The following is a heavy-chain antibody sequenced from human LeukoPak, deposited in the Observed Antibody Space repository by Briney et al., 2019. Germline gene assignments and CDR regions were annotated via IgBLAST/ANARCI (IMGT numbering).Heavy chain of an antibody. D-gene: IGHD2-15*01. V-gene: IGHV3-66*03. CDR2: IRGSGDT. J-gene: IGHJ5*02. CDR1: GFRVSNYY. CDR3: ARDRAATQDWVEFDP. Sequence: GGSLRLSCAVSGFRVSNYYMSWVRPAPGKGREWVSLIRGSGDTFYAGAVKGRFTISRDDSKNTVYLRMNSLRVEDTAVYFCARDRAATQDWVEFDPWGQGTLVTVSS.